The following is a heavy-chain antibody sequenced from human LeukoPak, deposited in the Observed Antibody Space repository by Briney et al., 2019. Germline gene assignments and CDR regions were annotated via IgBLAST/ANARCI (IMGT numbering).Heavy chain of an antibody. CDR2: IYYSGST. D-gene: IGHD3-10*01. V-gene: IGHV4-39*01. J-gene: IGHJ4*02. CDR3: ARHSYYGSGSYYT. Sequence: SETLSLTCTVSGGSISSSSYYWGWIRQPPGTGLEWIGRIYYSGSTYYNPSLKSRVTISVDTSKNQFSLRLSSVTAADTAVYYCARHSYYGSGSYYTWGQGTLVTVSS. CDR1: GGSISSSSYY.